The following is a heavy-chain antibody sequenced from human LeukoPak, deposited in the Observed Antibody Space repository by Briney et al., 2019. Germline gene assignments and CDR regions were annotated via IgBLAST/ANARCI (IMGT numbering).Heavy chain of an antibody. CDR1: GGSISSYY. CDR3: ARAHYDSSVDY. CDR2: IYYSGST. Sequence: SETLSLTCTVSGGSISSYYWSWIRQPPGKGLEWIGYIYYSGSTNYNPSLKSRVTISVDTSKNQFSLKLSSVTAADTAVYYCARAHYDSSVDYWGQGTLVTVSS. V-gene: IGHV4-59*01. J-gene: IGHJ4*02. D-gene: IGHD3-22*01.